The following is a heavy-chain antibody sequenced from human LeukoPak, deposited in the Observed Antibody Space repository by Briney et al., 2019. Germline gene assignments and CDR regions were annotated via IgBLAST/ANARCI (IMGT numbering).Heavy chain of an antibody. CDR2: IRYDGSNK. CDR1: GFTFSSYG. CDR3: AKAAGYSSSWYSRYCDY. J-gene: IGHJ4*02. Sequence: GGSLRLSCAASGFTFSSYGMHWVRQAPGKGLEWVAFIRYDGSNKYYADSVKGRFTISRDNSKNTLYLQMNSLRVEDTAVYYCAKAAGYSSSWYSRYCDYWGQGTLVTVSS. V-gene: IGHV3-30*02. D-gene: IGHD6-13*01.